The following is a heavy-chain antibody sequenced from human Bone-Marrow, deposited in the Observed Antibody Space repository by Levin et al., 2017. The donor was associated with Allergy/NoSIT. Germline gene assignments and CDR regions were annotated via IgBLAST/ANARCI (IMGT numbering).Heavy chain of an antibody. J-gene: IGHJ4*02. V-gene: IGHV3-9*01. D-gene: IGHD3-22*01. Sequence: SCAASGFNFGDHAMHWVRQGPGKGLQWVSGISWNGAIIGYADSLKGRFTISRDNAKNSLYLEIYSLRPEDTAFYYLGKDVSHYDTSGYIDYWGQGTLVTVSS. CDR3: GKDVSHYDTSGYIDY. CDR2: ISWNGAII. CDR1: GFNFGDHA.